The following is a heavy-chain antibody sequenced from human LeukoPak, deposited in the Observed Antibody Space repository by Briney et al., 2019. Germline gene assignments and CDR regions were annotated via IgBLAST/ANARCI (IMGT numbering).Heavy chain of an antibody. Sequence: PGGSLRLSCAASGFTFSSYSMNWVRQAPGKGLEWVSVIYSGGSRYYADSVKGRFTISRDNSKNTLYLQMNSLRAEDTAVYYCAGLPAYYYDTSGFYFDYWGQGTLVTVSS. D-gene: IGHD3-22*01. J-gene: IGHJ4*02. V-gene: IGHV3-66*04. CDR3: AGLPAYYYDTSGFYFDY. CDR2: IYSGGSR. CDR1: GFTFSSYS.